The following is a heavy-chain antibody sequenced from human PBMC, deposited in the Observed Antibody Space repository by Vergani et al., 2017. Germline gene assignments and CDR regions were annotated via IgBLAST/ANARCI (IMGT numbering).Heavy chain of an antibody. V-gene: IGHV3-23*01. Sequence: EVQLLESGGSLKQPGGSVRLSCAASGFTFSTYAMHWVRQAPGKGLEWVSALTGGGGSTYYADSFKGRFIISRDNSRDTLYLQMNSLRPEDTATYDCVKDAGSYESCWDSWCHGTLLTVSS. CDR1: GFTFSTYA. CDR2: LTGGGGST. J-gene: IGHJ5*01. D-gene: IGHD1-26*01. CDR3: VKDAGSYESCWDS.